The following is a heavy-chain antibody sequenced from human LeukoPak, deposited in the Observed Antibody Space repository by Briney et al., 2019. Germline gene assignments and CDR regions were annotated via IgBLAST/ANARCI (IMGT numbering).Heavy chain of an antibody. CDR1: GRSISSYY. CDR3: ARAYCGGDCYEGWFDP. J-gene: IGHJ5*02. CDR2: IYYSGST. V-gene: IGHV4-59*01. D-gene: IGHD2-21*02. Sequence: SETLSLTCTLSGRSISSYYWRWIRHPPGKGLEWIGYIYYSGSTNYNPSLKSRVTISVDTSKNQFSLKLSSVTAADTAVYYCARAYCGGDCYEGWFDPWGQGTLVTVSS.